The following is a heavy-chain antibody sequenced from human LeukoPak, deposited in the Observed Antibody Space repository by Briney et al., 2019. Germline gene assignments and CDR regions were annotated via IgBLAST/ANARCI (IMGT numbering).Heavy chain of an antibody. CDR3: AKFIPYGSGSYYNAGYFDY. J-gene: IGHJ4*02. V-gene: IGHV3-30*02. Sequence: GGSLRLSCAASGFTFSSYGMHWVRQAPGKGLEWVAFIRYDGSNKYYADSVKGRFTISRDNSKDTLYLQMNSLRAEDTAVYYCAKFIPYGSGSYYNAGYFDYWGQGTLVTVSP. CDR1: GFTFSSYG. CDR2: IRYDGSNK. D-gene: IGHD3-10*01.